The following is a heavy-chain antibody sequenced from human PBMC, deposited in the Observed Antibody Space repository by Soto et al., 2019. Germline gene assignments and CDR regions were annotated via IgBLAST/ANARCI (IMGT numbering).Heavy chain of an antibody. D-gene: IGHD6-6*01. CDR1: GFTFSSYA. CDR2: ISGSGGST. J-gene: IGHJ4*02. V-gene: IGHV3-23*01. CDR3: AKLTIPDSSSGFDY. Sequence: AGGSLRLSCAASGFTFSSYAMSWVRQAPGKGLEWVSAISGSGGSTYYADSVRGRFTISRDNSKNTLYLQMNSLRAEDTAVYYCAKLTIPDSSSGFDYWGQGTLVTVS.